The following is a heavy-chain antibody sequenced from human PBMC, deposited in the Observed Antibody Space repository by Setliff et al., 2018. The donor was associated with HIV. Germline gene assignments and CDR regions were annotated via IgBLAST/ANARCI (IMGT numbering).Heavy chain of an antibody. CDR2: INSDGSTT. CDR1: GFTFSDYW. Sequence: PGGSLRLSCAASGFTFSDYWMHWVRQVPGKGLVWVSRINSDGSTTNYADSVRGRFTISRDNAKNTLYLQMNSLRAEDAAVYYCARADPHGEQVWSLQFFQLWGQGTLVTVSS. J-gene: IGHJ1*01. D-gene: IGHD2-21*01. V-gene: IGHV3-74*01. CDR3: ARADPHGEQVWSLQFFQL.